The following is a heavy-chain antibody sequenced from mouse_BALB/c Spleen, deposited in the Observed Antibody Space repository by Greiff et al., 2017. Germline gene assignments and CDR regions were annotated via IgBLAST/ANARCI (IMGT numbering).Heavy chain of an antibody. CDR1: GYSFTSYY. V-gene: IGHV1S135*01. Sequence: EVKLQESGPELMKPGASVKISCKASGYSFTSYYMHWVKQSHGKSLEWIGYIDPFNGGTSYNQKFKGKATLTVDKSSSTAYMHLSSLTSEDSAVYYCGQTPFAYWGQGTLVTVSA. J-gene: IGHJ3*01. CDR2: IDPFNGGT. CDR3: GQTPFAY.